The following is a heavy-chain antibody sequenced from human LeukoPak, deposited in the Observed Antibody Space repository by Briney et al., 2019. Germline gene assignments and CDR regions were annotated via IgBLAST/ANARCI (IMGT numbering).Heavy chain of an antibody. CDR3: ARKNEFPYSYSAMDV. J-gene: IGHJ6*02. CDR1: GFTVSSNY. D-gene: IGHD3-10*01. V-gene: IGHV3-66*01. CDR2: IYSGGST. Sequence: GGSLRLSCAASGFTVSSNYMSWGRQAPGKGLEWVSIIYSGGSTYYADSVKGRFTISRDNPKKTLYLQMNSLRAEDTAVYYCARKNEFPYSYSAMDVWGQGTTVTVSS.